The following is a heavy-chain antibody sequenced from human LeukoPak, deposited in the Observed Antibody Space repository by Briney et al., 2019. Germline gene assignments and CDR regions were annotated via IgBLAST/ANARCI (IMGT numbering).Heavy chain of an antibody. V-gene: IGHV3-30*03. J-gene: IGHJ4*02. CDR1: GFTFSSYG. D-gene: IGHD2-15*01. Sequence: PGRSLRLSCAASGFTFSSYGMHWVRQAPGKGLEWVAVISYDGSNKYHADSVKGRYTISRDNSKNTLYLQMNSLRAEDTAVYYCARDTSSDTRIFELVDYWGQGTLVTVSS. CDR2: ISYDGSNK. CDR3: ARDTSSDTRIFELVDY.